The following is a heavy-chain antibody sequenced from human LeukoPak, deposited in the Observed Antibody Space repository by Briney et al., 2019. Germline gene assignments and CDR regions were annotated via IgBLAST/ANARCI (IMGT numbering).Heavy chain of an antibody. D-gene: IGHD3-10*01. CDR3: ARQLYYGSGSYLYAFDI. CDR1: GGSISSSSYY. Sequence: PSETLSLTCTVSGGSISSSSYYWGWIRQPPGKGLEWIGSIYYSGSTYYNPSLKSRVTISVDTSKNQVSLKLSSVTAAETAVYYCARQLYYGSGSYLYAFDIWGQGTMVTVSS. V-gene: IGHV4-39*01. CDR2: IYYSGST. J-gene: IGHJ3*02.